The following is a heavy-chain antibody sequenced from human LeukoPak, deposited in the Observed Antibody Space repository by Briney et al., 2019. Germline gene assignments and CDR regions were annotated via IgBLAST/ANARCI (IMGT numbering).Heavy chain of an antibody. CDR2: ISSSRSTI. V-gene: IGHV3-48*02. CDR3: SRDSSDVRDDYGDF. CDR1: GLTFSSYS. J-gene: IGHJ4*02. Sequence: GGSLRLSCAASGLTFSSYSMNWVRQAPGKGLEWVSYISSSRSTIYYASSVKGRFTISRDNAKNSLYLQLSSLRDEDTAVYYCSRDSSDVRDDYGDFWGQGTLVTVSS. D-gene: IGHD3-10*01.